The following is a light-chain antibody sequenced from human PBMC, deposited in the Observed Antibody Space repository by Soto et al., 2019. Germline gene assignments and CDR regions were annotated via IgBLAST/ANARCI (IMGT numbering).Light chain of an antibody. J-gene: IGKJ2*01. CDR3: QQYATSPDT. Sequence: EIVLTQSPATLSLSPGERATLSCGASQSVTSGHLAWYQQKPGLTPRLLIYDAVTRATGIPDRFSGRGSGTDFTLTISRLEPEDFAVYYCQQYATSPDTFGQGTKLEI. CDR2: DAV. CDR1: QSVTSGH. V-gene: IGKV3D-20*01.